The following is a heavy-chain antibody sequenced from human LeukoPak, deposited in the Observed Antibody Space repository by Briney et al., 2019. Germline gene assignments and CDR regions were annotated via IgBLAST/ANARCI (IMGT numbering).Heavy chain of an antibody. CDR2: FYYSGST. CDR1: GGSISSSTYY. CDR3: ARDANSVVVRGVIANFYYYMDV. V-gene: IGHV4-39*07. D-gene: IGHD3-10*01. J-gene: IGHJ6*03. Sequence: PSETLSLTCTVSGGSISSSTYYWGWISQPPGKGLEWIGRFYYSGSTYYNPSLKSHVTISVDTSRNQFSLKLSSVTAADTAVYYCARDANSVVVRGVIANFYYYMDVWGKGTTVTVSS.